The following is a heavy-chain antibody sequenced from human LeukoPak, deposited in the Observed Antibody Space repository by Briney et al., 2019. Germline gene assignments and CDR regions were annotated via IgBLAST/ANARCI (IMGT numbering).Heavy chain of an antibody. CDR1: GFTVSSNY. D-gene: IGHD1-1*01. Sequence: PGGSLRLSCAASGFTVSSNYMSWVRQAPGKGLGWVSVIYSGGSTYYADSVKGRFTISRENARNTLYLQMNSLTAEDTAVYYCVRDLILVWTPGNDFDHWGQGTLVTVSS. CDR2: IYSGGST. CDR3: VRDLILVWTPGNDFDH. V-gene: IGHV3-66*01. J-gene: IGHJ4*02.